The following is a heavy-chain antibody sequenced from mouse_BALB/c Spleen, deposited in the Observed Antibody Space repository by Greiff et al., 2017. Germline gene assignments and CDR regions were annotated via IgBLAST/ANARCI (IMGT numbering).Heavy chain of an antibody. J-gene: IGHJ4*01. CDR2: INPSTGYT. Sequence: VQGVESGAELAKPGASVKMSCKASGYTFTSYWMHWVKQRPGQGLEWIGYINPSTGYTEYNQKFKDKATLTADKSSSTAYMQLSRLTSEDSAVYYCARRSMITGAMDYWGQGTSVTVSS. D-gene: IGHD2-4*01. CDR3: ARRSMITGAMDY. V-gene: IGHV1-7*01. CDR1: GYTFTSYW.